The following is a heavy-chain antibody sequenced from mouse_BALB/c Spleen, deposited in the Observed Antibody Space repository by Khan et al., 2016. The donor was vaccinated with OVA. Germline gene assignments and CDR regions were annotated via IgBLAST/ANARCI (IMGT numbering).Heavy chain of an antibody. CDR1: GFTLSSYS. Sequence: EVQLVESGGALVKPGGSLKLSCAASGFTLSSYSMSWVRQTPDKSLEWVASISSGGDYTYYPDSVKGRSTISRDNAKNTLYLQMSDLTSEDSAMYECADHLTEWFDYWGQGTLVTVSA. J-gene: IGHJ3*01. CDR2: ISSGGDYT. V-gene: IGHV5-6*01. D-gene: IGHD4-1*01. CDR3: ADHLTEWFDY.